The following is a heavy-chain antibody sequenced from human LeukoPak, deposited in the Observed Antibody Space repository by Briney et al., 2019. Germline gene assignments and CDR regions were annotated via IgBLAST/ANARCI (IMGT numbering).Heavy chain of an antibody. CDR3: ARDPIVGVTGVYFDY. Sequence: ASVKVSCKASGYTFTSYFIHWVRQAPGQGLEWMGIINPSGGSTNYAQKFQGRVTMTRNTSISTAYMELSRLRSDDTAVYYCARDPIVGVTGVYFDYWGQGTLVTVSS. CDR1: GYTFTSYF. CDR2: INPSGGST. V-gene: IGHV1-46*01. D-gene: IGHD1-26*01. J-gene: IGHJ4*02.